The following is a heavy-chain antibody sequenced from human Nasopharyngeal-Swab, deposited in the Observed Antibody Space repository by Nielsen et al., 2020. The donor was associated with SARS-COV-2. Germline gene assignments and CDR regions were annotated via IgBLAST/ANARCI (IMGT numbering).Heavy chain of an antibody. Sequence: RQAPGKGLEWVGSIYYSGSTYSNPSLKSRVTISVDTSKNQFSLKLSSVTAADTAVYYCARLDYDILTGYGDLYYFDYWGQGTLVTVSS. V-gene: IGHV4-39*01. D-gene: IGHD3-9*01. CDR3: ARLDYDILTGYGDLYYFDY. J-gene: IGHJ4*02. CDR2: IYYSGST.